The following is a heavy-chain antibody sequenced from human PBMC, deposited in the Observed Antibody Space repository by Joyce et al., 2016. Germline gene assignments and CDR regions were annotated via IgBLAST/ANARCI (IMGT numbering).Heavy chain of an antibody. CDR2: SSYNSTNK. V-gene: IGHV3-30*04. J-gene: IGHJ6*02. CDR3: ARVASFYAMDV. Sequence: QVQLVESGGGVVQPGRSRRLSCAASGFTFSGYALHWVRQPPGKGLEWVATSSYNSTNKFYADSVKGRFTVTRDNSKNTLFLQMNSLRVDDTAIYYCARVASFYAMDVWGQGTTVTVSS. CDR1: GFTFSGYA.